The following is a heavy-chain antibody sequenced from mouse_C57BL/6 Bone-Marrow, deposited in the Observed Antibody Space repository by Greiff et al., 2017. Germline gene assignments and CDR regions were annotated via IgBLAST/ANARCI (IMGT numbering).Heavy chain of an antibody. D-gene: IGHD2-4*01. Sequence: EVQLQQSGAELVRPGASVTLSCTASGFNIKDDYMHWVKQRPEQGLEWIGWIDPENGDTEYASKFQGKATITADTSSNTAYLQLSSLTSEDTAVYYCTTRGDDYDHLTFAYWGQGTLVTVSA. CDR2: IDPENGDT. V-gene: IGHV14-4*01. J-gene: IGHJ3*01. CDR3: TTRGDDYDHLTFAY. CDR1: GFNIKDDY.